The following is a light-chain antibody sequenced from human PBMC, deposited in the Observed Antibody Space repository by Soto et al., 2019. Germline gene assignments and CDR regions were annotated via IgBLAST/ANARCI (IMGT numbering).Light chain of an antibody. CDR3: QQYHNWPPYT. J-gene: IGKJ2*01. V-gene: IGKV3-15*01. CDR2: GAS. CDR1: QSVSTN. Sequence: EIVMTQSPATMSVSPGERATLSCRARQSVSTNLAWYQQKPGQAPRLLMYGASTRATGIPARFSGSGSETEFTLTISSLQSEDFAVYYCQQYHNWPPYTFGQGTKLEIK.